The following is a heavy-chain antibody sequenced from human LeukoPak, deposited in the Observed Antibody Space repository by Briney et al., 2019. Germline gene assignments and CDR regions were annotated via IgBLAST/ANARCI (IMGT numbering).Heavy chain of an antibody. V-gene: IGHV4-34*01. Sequence: SETLSLTCAVYGGSFSGYYWSWIRQPPGKGLEWIGEINHSGSTNYNPSLKSRVTISVDTSKNQFSLKLSSVTAADTAVYYCARDLGFGDSGYGYWGQGTLVTVSS. CDR1: GGSFSGYY. CDR3: ARDLGFGDSGYGY. CDR2: INHSGST. J-gene: IGHJ4*02. D-gene: IGHD4-17*01.